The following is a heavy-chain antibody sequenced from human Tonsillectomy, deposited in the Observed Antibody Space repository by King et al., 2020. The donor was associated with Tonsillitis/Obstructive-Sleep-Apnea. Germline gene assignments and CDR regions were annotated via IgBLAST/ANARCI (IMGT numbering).Heavy chain of an antibody. V-gene: IGHV4-59*08. Sequence: QLQLQESGPGLVKPSETLSLTCTVSGGSISSYYWSWIRQPPGKGLEWVGYIYYSGSTNYNHSLKSRVTISVDTSRNQFSLRLSTVTAAATAVYYCARQYNVYNWFDPWGQGTLVTVSS. J-gene: IGHJ5*02. CDR2: IYYSGST. D-gene: IGHD5/OR15-5a*01. CDR3: ARQYNVYNWFDP. CDR1: GGSISSYY.